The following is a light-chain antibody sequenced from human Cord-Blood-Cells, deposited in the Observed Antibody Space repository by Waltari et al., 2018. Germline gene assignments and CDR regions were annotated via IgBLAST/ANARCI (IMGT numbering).Light chain of an antibody. CDR1: QSVSSY. J-gene: IGKJ1*01. CDR2: DAS. Sequence: EIVLTQSPATLSLSPGERATLSCRASQSVSSYLAWYQQKPGQAPRLLIYDASNRATGIPARFSGSGSGTDFTLTSSSLVPEDFAVYYCQQRSNWPRPFGQGTKVEIK. CDR3: QQRSNWPRP. V-gene: IGKV3-11*01.